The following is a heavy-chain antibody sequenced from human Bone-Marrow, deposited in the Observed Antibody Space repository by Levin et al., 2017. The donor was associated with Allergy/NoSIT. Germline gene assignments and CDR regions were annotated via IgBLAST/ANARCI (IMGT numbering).Heavy chain of an antibody. Sequence: GGSLRLSCEASGFNFRNYGMHWVRQAPGKGLEWVAVIYYDGTKKNYTDSVKGRFDISRDNSKNTLYLQMDSLRVEDTAVYFCSRQQGDWNDGFDYWGQGTLVTVSS. D-gene: IGHD1-1*01. CDR1: GFNFRNYG. CDR2: IYYDGTKK. CDR3: SRQQGDWNDGFDY. V-gene: IGHV3-33*08. J-gene: IGHJ4*02.